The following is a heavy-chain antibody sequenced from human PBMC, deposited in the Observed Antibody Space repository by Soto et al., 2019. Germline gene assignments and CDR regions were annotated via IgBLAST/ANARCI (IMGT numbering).Heavy chain of an antibody. CDR1: GRSISSGGYY. CDR2: IYYSGST. CDR3: ARTNYDSRGYYYRALYYFDY. J-gene: IGHJ4*02. V-gene: IGHV4-31*03. D-gene: IGHD3-22*01. Sequence: SETLSLTCTLSGRSISSGGYYWSWIRQHPGKGLEWIGYIYYSGSTYYNPSLKSRVTISVDTSKNQFSLKLSSVTAADTAVHYCARTNYDSRGYYYRALYYFDYWGQGTLVTVSS.